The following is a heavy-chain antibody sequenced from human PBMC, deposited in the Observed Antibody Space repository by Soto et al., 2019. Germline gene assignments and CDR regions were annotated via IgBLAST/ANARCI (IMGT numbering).Heavy chain of an antibody. CDR2: IKQDRGDT. D-gene: IGHD6-19*01. J-gene: IGHJ6*02. CDR3: ARLYPGSGWPYHYYGMDV. CDR1: GFTFSTYW. Sequence: EVQLVESGGGLVQPGGSLRLSCAASGFTFSTYWMSWVRQAPGKGLEWVAKIKQDRGDTYYVDSVKGRFTISRDNDENSVYLQMNSLRAEDTAVYYCARLYPGSGWPYHYYGMDVWGQGTTVTVSS. V-gene: IGHV3-7*01.